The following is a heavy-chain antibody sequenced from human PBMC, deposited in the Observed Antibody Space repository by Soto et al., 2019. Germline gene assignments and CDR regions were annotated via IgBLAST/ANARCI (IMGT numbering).Heavy chain of an antibody. CDR2: ISYDGTNK. CDR3: ARPRDGYNWVDY. CDR1: GFTFSSYA. D-gene: IGHD5-12*01. Sequence: GGSLRLSCAASGFTFSSYAMHWVRRAPGKGLEWVAVISYDGTNKYYADSVKGRFTISRDNSENTLYLQMNSLRAEDTAVYYCARPRDGYNWVDYWGQGTLVTVSS. V-gene: IGHV3-30-3*01. J-gene: IGHJ4*02.